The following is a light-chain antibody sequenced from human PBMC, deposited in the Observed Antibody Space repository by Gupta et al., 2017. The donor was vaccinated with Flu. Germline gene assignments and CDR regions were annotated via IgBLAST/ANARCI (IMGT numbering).Light chain of an antibody. CDR3: AAWDDTLRGLV. Sequence: QSVLVQPPSASATPGQRVTISCSGSMSNIGINYVSWYHQFHGTAPKLLIFNNDHRPSGVPDRFSGSKSGTSASLAISGLRSEDEADYYCAAWDDTLRGLVFGTGTKVTAL. V-gene: IGLV1-47*01. J-gene: IGLJ1*01. CDR2: NND. CDR1: MSNIGINY.